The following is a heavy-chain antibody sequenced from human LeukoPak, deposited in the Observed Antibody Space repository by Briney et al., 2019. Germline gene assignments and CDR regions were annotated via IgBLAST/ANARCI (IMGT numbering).Heavy chain of an antibody. Sequence: SETLSLTCTVSGASIKSYYWTWIRQSPGKELDGMPNIHYAGSTNYNPSLKSRVTISVDLSKNHFSLNLNSVTAADTAVYYCARQAVIIPTATEGPWFDPWGQGTLVAVSS. CDR1: GASIKSYY. CDR2: IHYAGST. V-gene: IGHV4-59*08. CDR3: ARQAVIIPTATEGPWFDP. D-gene: IGHD2-15*01. J-gene: IGHJ5*02.